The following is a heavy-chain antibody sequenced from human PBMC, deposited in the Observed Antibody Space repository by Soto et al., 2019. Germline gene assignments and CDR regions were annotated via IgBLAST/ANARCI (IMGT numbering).Heavy chain of an antibody. CDR1: GYTFTSYD. CDR3: ARSHSGYDYYYYYMDV. CDR2: MNPNSGNT. J-gene: IGHJ6*03. V-gene: IGHV1-8*01. D-gene: IGHD5-12*01. Sequence: AAVKVSCKASGYTFTSYDINWVRQATGQGLEWMGWMNPNSGNTGYAQKFQGRVTMTRNTSISTAYMELSSLRSEDTAVYYCARSHSGYDYYYYYMDVWGKGTTVTVS.